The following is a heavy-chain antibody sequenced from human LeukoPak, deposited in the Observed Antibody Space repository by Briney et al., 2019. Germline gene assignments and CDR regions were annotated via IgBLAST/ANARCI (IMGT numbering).Heavy chain of an antibody. CDR3: ARATRIALHDGIADN. CDR1: GYTFTSYY. Sequence: ASVTVSCKASGYTFTSYYMHWVRQAPGQGLEWMGLINPSGGSTSYAQKFQGRVTMTRDTSTSTVYMEQSSLRSEDTAVYYCARATRIALHDGIADNWGQGTLVTVSS. D-gene: IGHD6-13*01. CDR2: INPSGGST. V-gene: IGHV1-46*01. J-gene: IGHJ4*02.